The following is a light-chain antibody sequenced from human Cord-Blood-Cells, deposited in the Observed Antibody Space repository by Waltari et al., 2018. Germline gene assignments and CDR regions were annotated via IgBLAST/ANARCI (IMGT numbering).Light chain of an antibody. J-gene: IGKJ4*01. CDR3: QHRA. V-gene: IGKV1-5*01. CDR1: QSISSW. CDR2: DAS. Sequence: DIQMTQSPSTLSASVGDRVTITCRASQSISSWLAWYLQKPGKAPKLLIYDASSLESGVPSRFSGSGSGTEFTLTISSLQPDDFATYYCQHRAFGGGTKVEIK.